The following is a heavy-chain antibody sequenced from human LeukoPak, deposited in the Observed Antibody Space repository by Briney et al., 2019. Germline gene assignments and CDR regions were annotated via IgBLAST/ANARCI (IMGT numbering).Heavy chain of an antibody. CDR1: GFTFSSYW. CDR3: AREPYAHYYGSGSYYDY. V-gene: IGHV3-74*01. CDR2: INSDGSST. J-gene: IGHJ4*02. Sequence: GGSLRLSCAASGFTFSSYWMHWVRQAPGKGLVWVSRINSDGSSTSYADSVKGRFTISRDNAKNTLYLQMNSLRAEDTAVYYCAREPYAHYYGSGSYYDYWGQRTLVTVSS. D-gene: IGHD3-10*01.